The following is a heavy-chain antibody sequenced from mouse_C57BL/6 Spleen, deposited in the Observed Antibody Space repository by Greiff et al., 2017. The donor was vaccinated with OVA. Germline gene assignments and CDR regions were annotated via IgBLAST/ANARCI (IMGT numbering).Heavy chain of an antibody. CDR1: GYTFTSYW. V-gene: IGHV1-55*01. CDR2: IYPGSGST. J-gene: IGHJ2*01. Sequence: QVHVKQPGAELVKPGASVKMSCKASGYTFTSYWITWVKQRPGQGLEWIGDIYPGSGSTNYNEKFKSKATLTVDTSSSTAYMQLSSLTSEDSAVYYCARLETYYSNQVYYFDYWGQGTTLTVSS. D-gene: IGHD2-5*01. CDR3: ARLETYYSNQVYYFDY.